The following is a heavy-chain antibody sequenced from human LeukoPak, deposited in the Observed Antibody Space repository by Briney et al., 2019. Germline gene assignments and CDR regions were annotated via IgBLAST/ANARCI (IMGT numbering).Heavy chain of an antibody. D-gene: IGHD3-10*01. V-gene: IGHV4-34*01. CDR3: ASLARYYYGSGSGLLDY. CDR2: INHSGST. CDR1: GGSFSGYY. Sequence: PSETLSLTCAVYGGSFSGYYWSWIRQPPGKGLEWIGEINHSGSTNYNPSLKSRVTISVDTSKNQFSLKLSSVTAADTAVYYCASLARYYYGSGSGLLDYWGQGTLVTVSS. J-gene: IGHJ4*02.